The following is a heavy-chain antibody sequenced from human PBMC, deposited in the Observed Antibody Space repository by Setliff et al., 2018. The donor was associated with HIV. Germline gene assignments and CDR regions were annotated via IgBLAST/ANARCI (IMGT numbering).Heavy chain of an antibody. J-gene: IGHJ6*02. D-gene: IGHD3-22*01. V-gene: IGHV1-18*01. Sequence: GASVKVSCKASGYTFTSYDISWVRQAPGQGLEWMGWISAYNGNTNYAQKLQGRVTMTTDTSTSTAYVELRSLRSDDTAVYYCAREIGDYYDSSGYYPPTDYYYGMDVWGQGTTVTVSS. CDR3: AREIGDYYDSSGYYPPTDYYYGMDV. CDR1: GYTFTSYD. CDR2: ISAYNGNT.